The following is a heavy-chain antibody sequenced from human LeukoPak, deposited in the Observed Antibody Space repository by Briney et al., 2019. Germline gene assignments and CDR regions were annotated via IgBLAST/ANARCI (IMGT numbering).Heavy chain of an antibody. V-gene: IGHV4-39*07. D-gene: IGHD6-13*01. CDR1: GGSISSGSYY. CDR3: ARGGDSSSWYYFDY. Sequence: PSQTLSLTCTVSGGSISSGSYYWRWIRQPPGKGLEWIGSIYHSGSTYYNPSLKSRVTISVDTSKNQFSLKLSSVTAADTAVYYCARGGDSSSWYYFDYWGQGTLVTVSS. J-gene: IGHJ4*02. CDR2: IYHSGST.